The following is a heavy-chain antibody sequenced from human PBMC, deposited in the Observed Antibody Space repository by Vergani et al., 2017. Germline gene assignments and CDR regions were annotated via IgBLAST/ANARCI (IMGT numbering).Heavy chain of an antibody. J-gene: IGHJ4*02. CDR3: SRGRGYSFGYSDY. D-gene: IGHD5-18*01. CDR1: GFSFGDYA. V-gene: IGHV3-49*04. CDR2: IRNKAYGGTT. Sequence: EVQLVEPGGGLVPPGRSLRLSCAAPGFSFGDYAMTWVRQAPGKGLEWVAFIRNKAYGGTTEYAASVKGRFTISRDDSKRLAYLQLSGLKTEDTAVYFCSRGRGYSFGYSDYWGQGTLVTVSS.